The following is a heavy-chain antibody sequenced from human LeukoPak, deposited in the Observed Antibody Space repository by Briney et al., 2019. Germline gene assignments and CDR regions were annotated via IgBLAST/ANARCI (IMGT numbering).Heavy chain of an antibody. CDR2: INHSGST. CDR1: GGSFSGYY. Sequence: PSETLSLTCAVYGGSFSGYYWSWIRQPPGKGLEWIGEINHSGSTNYNPSLKSRVTISVDTSKNQFSLKLSSVTAPDTAVYYCARGKRGYSSSWYDYWGQGTLVTVSS. D-gene: IGHD6-13*01. J-gene: IGHJ4*02. V-gene: IGHV4-34*01. CDR3: ARGKRGYSSSWYDY.